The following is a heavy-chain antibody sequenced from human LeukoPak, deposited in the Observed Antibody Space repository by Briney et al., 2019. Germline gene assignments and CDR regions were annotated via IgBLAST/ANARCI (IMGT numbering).Heavy chain of an antibody. CDR2: ISWDGGST. V-gene: IGHV3-43*01. Sequence: QSGGSLRLSCAASGFTFSGFWMHWVRQAPGKGLEWVSLISWDGGSTYYADSVKGRFTISRDNSKNSLYLQMNSLRTEDTALYYCAKDITITMVRGVTLGMDVWGQGTTVTVSS. J-gene: IGHJ6*02. D-gene: IGHD3-10*01. CDR3: AKDITITMVRGVTLGMDV. CDR1: GFTFSGFW.